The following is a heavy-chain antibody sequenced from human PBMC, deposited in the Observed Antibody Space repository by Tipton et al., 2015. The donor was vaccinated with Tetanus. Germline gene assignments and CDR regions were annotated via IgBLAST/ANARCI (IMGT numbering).Heavy chain of an antibody. J-gene: IGHJ6*02. D-gene: IGHD6-13*01. V-gene: IGHV3-30*03. CDR2: ISSDGSDT. CDR3: VRDGSGTGYGMDV. Sequence: RSLRLSCAASGFSFSSYGMHWVRQAPGKGLDWVSLISSDGSDTYSADSVKGRFTISRDNSKNTLYLQMNSLRAEDTAVYYCVRDGSGTGYGMDVWGQGTTVTVSS. CDR1: GFSFSSYG.